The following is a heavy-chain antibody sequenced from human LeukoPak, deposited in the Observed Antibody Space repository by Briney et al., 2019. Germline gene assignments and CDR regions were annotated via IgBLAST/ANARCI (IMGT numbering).Heavy chain of an antibody. D-gene: IGHD5-24*01. CDR3: ARSIRWRFDA. CDR1: GFTFSSYA. Sequence: GGSLRLSCAASGFTFSSYAMGWVRQAPGKGLERVSGLSGGSGGSTYYADSVKGRFTISRDISRDTLYLQMSSLRAEDTAIYYCARSIRWRFDAWGQGTLLTVSS. CDR2: LSGGSGGST. V-gene: IGHV3-23*01. J-gene: IGHJ5*02.